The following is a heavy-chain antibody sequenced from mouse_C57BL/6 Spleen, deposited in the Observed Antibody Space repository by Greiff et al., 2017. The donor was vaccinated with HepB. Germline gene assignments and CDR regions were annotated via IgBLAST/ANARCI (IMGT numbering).Heavy chain of an antibody. D-gene: IGHD1-1*01. V-gene: IGHV7-3*01. Sequence: EVKLQESGGGLVQPGGSLSLSCAASGFTFTDYYMSWVRQPPGKALEWLGFIRNKANGYTTEYSASVKGRFTISRDNSQSILYLQMNALRAEDSATYYCARSYYYGSSNYAMDYWGQGTSVTVSS. CDR1: GFTFTDYY. CDR2: IRNKANGYTT. J-gene: IGHJ4*01. CDR3: ARSYYYGSSNYAMDY.